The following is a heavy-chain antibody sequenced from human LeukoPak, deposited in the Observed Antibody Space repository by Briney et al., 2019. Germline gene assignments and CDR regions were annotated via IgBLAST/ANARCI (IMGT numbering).Heavy chain of an antibody. CDR2: ISWDGGRT. CDR3: AKPADSSGVFDY. J-gene: IGHJ4*02. D-gene: IGHD3-22*01. Sequence: GGSLRLSCAASGFTFNDYTMHWVRQAPGKGLEWVSLISWDGGRTYYADSVKGRFTISRDNSKNSLYLQMNSLRTEDTALYYCAKPADSSGVFDYWGQGTLVTVSS. CDR1: GFTFNDYT. V-gene: IGHV3-43*01.